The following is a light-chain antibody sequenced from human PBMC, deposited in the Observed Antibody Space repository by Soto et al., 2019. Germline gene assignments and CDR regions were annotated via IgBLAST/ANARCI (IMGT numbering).Light chain of an antibody. J-gene: IGKJ1*01. Sequence: EIGVTQSPGTLALSQGERATLSCRASQRFSSSYLAGYQQKPGQAPRLLIYGASSRATGIADRFSGSGSGTDFTLTISRLAPIPFAVFYCQQYVSGPPWTFARGTKV. V-gene: IGKV3-20*01. CDR3: QQYVSGPPWT. CDR1: QRFSSSY. CDR2: GAS.